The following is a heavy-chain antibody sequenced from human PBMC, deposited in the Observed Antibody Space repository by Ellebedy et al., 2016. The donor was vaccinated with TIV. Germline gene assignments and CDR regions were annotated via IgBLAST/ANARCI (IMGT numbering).Heavy chain of an antibody. CDR2: SDYRGRA. CDR1: GGSIRSDGFF. V-gene: IGHV4-31*03. D-gene: IGHD6-13*01. CDR3: ARVRAAAGMAHFDN. Sequence: MPSETLSLTCTVSGGSIRSDGFFWSWIRQHPGKGLEWIGFSDYRGRAHYNPSLKSRVTISVDTSKNQFSLKQRSVTAADTAVYYCARVRAAAGMAHFDNWGQGTLVTVSS. J-gene: IGHJ4*02.